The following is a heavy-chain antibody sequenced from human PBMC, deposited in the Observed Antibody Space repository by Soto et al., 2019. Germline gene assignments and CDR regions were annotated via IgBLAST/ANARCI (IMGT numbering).Heavy chain of an antibody. Sequence: EVQLVESGGGLVQPGGSLRLSCAASGFTFSSYSMNWVRQAPGKGLEWVSYISSSSSTIYYADSVKGRFTISRDNAKNLLYLQMNSLRDEDTAVYYCARDHCTNGVCSNFDFWGQETLVTVSS. D-gene: IGHD2-8*01. CDR3: ARDHCTNGVCSNFDF. J-gene: IGHJ4*02. CDR2: ISSSSSTI. V-gene: IGHV3-48*02. CDR1: GFTFSSYS.